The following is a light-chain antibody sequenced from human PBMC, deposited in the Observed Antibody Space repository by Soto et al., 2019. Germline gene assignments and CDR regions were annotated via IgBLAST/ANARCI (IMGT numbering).Light chain of an antibody. J-gene: IGKJ1*01. CDR1: QSISSY. CDR3: QHYNSYSEA. V-gene: IGKV1-5*03. Sequence: DIRMTQSPSSLSASVGDRVTITCRASQSISSYLAWYQQKPGKAPNLLIYKASNLASGVPSRFTGGGSGTDFTLTINSLQPDDSATYYCQHYNSYSEAFGQGTKVDIK. CDR2: KAS.